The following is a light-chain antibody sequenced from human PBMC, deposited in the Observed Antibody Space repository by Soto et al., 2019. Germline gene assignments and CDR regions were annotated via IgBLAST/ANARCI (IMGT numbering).Light chain of an antibody. Sequence: DIQRTQSPSSLSASMGASATIICRASQTIGRYLHWYQQKPGKAPKLLIYSASGWLPSRFSGSGSGADFTLKISRVEAEDVGVYYCMQALQTRAFGGGTKVDIK. CDR3: MQALQTRA. V-gene: IGKV1-39*01. CDR2: SAS. J-gene: IGKJ4*01. CDR1: QTIGRY.